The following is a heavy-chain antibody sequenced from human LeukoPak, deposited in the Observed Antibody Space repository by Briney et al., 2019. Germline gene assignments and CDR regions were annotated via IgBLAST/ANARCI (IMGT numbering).Heavy chain of an antibody. V-gene: IGHV1-2*02. CDR2: INPNSGGT. CDR3: ARGLYGGNGVLVY. D-gene: IGHD4-23*01. Sequence: ASVKVSCKASGYTFTGYYMHWVRQAPGQGLEWMGWINPNSGGTGYAQKFQGRVTMTRNTSISTAYMEVSSLRSEDTAVYYCARGLYGGNGVLVYWGQGTLVTVSS. CDR1: GYTFTGYY. J-gene: IGHJ4*02.